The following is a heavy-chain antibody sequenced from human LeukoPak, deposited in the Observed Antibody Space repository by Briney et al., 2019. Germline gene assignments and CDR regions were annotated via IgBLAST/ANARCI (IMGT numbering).Heavy chain of an antibody. V-gene: IGHV3-30*02. CDR2: IRDDGTNK. CDR3: AKDAYADYDLRY. D-gene: IGHD4-17*01. CDR1: GFTFSTYA. Sequence: GGSLRLSCAASGFTFSTYAMHWVRQAPGKGLEWVALIRDDGTNKYYADSVKGRFTISGDISKNTLYLQLNSLRAEDTAAYYCAKDAYADYDLRYWGQGTLVTVS. J-gene: IGHJ4*02.